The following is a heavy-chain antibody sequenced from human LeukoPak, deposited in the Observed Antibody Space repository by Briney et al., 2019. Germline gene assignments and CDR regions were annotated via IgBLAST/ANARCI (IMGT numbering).Heavy chain of an antibody. CDR2: IYTSGST. CDR1: GGSISSCSYY. D-gene: IGHD4-17*01. V-gene: IGHV4-61*02. J-gene: IGHJ5*02. Sequence: PSETLSLTCTVSGGSISSCSYYWSWIRQPAGKGLEWIGRIYTSGSTNYNPSLKSRVTISVDTSKNQFSLKLSSVAAADTAVYYCARATVTPRYNWFDPWGQGTLVTVSS. CDR3: ARATVTPRYNWFDP.